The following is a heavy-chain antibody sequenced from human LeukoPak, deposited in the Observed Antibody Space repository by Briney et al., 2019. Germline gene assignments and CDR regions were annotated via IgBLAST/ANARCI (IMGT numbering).Heavy chain of an antibody. D-gene: IGHD4-11*01. J-gene: IGHJ4*02. CDR2: INPSGGST. CDR1: GYTFTTYY. V-gene: IGHV1-46*01. CDR3: ARAFTVRSRIDY. Sequence: GASVKVSCKASGYTFTTYYIHWVRQAPGQGLEWMGIINPSGGSTTYAQKFQGRVTMTRDTSTSTVYMELSSLRSEDTAVFFCARAFTVRSRIDYWGQGTLVTVSS.